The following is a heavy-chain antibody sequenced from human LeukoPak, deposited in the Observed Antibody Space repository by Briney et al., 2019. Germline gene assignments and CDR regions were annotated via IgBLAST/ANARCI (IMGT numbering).Heavy chain of an antibody. Sequence: SETPSLTCAVYGGSFSGYYWSWIRQPPGKGLEWIGEINHSGSTNYNPSLKSRVTISVDTSKNQFSLKLSSVTAADTAVYYCARGEHHVLRFLEWLLPAEYYYYYMDVWGKGTTVTVSS. CDR1: GGSFSGYY. CDR3: ARGEHHVLRFLEWLLPAEYYYYYMDV. CDR2: INHSGST. V-gene: IGHV4-34*01. J-gene: IGHJ6*03. D-gene: IGHD3-3*01.